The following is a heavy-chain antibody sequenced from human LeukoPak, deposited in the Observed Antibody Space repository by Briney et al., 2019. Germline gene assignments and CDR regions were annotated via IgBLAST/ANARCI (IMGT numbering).Heavy chain of an antibody. V-gene: IGHV3-23*01. Sequence: GGSLRLSCAASGFTFSSYSMSWVRQAPGKGLEWVSAISGSGGSTYYADSVKGRFTISRDNSKNTLYLQMNSLTDEDTAVYYCAKKWGVGTTTLDYFDYWGQGTLVTVSS. CDR2: ISGSGGST. J-gene: IGHJ4*02. CDR1: GFTFSSYS. CDR3: AKKWGVGTTTLDYFDY. D-gene: IGHD1-26*01.